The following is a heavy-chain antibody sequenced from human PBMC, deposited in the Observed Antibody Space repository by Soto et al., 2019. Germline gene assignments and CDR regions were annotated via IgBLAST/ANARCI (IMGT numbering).Heavy chain of an antibody. CDR2: IIPIFVTA. CDR3: ARVVGYYYGSSGYAV. J-gene: IGHJ4*02. Sequence: ASGKVSCQAPGGTFSSYAISWVRQAPGQGLEWMGGIIPIFVTANYAQKFPGRVTITADESTSTAYMELSSLRSEDTAVYYCARVVGYYYGSSGYAVWGQGTLVTVSS. CDR1: GGTFSSYA. D-gene: IGHD3-22*01. V-gene: IGHV1-69*13.